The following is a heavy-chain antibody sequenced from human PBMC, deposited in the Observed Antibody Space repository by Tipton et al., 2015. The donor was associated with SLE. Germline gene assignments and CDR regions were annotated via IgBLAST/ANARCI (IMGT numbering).Heavy chain of an antibody. V-gene: IGHV4-39*01. J-gene: IGHJ4*02. CDR2: IHYSGST. Sequence: GLVKPSETLSLTCTVSGGSISSSSYYWGWIRQPPGRGLEWIGSIHYSGSTYYNPFLKSRVTISVDTSKNQFSLKLSSVTAAETAVYYCARLRYSSSWGIYYFVYWGQGTLVTVSS. D-gene: IGHD6-13*01. CDR1: GGSISSSSYY. CDR3: ARLRYSSSWGIYYFVY.